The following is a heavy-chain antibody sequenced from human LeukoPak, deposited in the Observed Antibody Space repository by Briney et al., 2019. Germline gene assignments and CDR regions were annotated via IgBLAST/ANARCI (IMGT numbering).Heavy chain of an antibody. V-gene: IGHV4-59*08. CDR1: GGSISTYY. CDR2: LYNSGST. CDR3: ARAVADKTFDY. J-gene: IGHJ4*02. Sequence: SETLSLTCTVSGGSISTYYWSWIRQPPGKGLEWIGHLYNSGSTNYHPSLQGRLTISVDTSKNQFSLRLSSVTAADTAVYYCARAVADKTFDYWGPGTLVTVSS.